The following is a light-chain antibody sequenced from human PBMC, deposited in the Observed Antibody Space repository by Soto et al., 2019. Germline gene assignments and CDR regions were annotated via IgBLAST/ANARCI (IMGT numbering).Light chain of an antibody. Sequence: QSALTQPASVSGSPGQSITISCAGTGDDIGGYNFVSWYQHHPGKAPKLIIYDVTNRPSGGSKRFSASKSGLTASLTISVLQADDVYHYYCSSFTSISTYVFGTGTKVTVL. CDR1: GDDIGGYNF. J-gene: IGLJ1*01. CDR3: SSFTSISTYV. V-gene: IGLV2-14*01. CDR2: DVT.